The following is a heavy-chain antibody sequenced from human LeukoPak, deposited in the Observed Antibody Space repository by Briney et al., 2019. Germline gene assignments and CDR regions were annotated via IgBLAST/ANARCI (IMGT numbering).Heavy chain of an antibody. Sequence: SETLSLTCTVSGGSISSYYWSWIRQPAGKGLVWIGRIYTSGSTNYNPSLKSRVTMSVDTSKNQFSLKLSSVTAADTAVYYCARDRFGGSYVDYWGQGTLVTVSS. V-gene: IGHV4-4*07. D-gene: IGHD1-26*01. J-gene: IGHJ4*02. CDR2: IYTSGST. CDR3: ARDRFGGSYVDY. CDR1: GGSISSYY.